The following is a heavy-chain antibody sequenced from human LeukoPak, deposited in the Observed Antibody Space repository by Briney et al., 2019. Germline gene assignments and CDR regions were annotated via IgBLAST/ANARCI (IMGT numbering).Heavy chain of an antibody. CDR3: ARDGRGYSYGYDAFDI. D-gene: IGHD5-18*01. J-gene: IGHJ3*02. CDR1: GGSFSGYY. Sequence: SETLSLTCAVYGGSFSGYYWSWIRQPPGKGLEWVGEINHSGSTNYNPSLKSRVTISVDTSKNQFSLKLSSVTAADTAVYYCARDGRGYSYGYDAFDIWGQGTMVTVSS. CDR2: INHSGST. V-gene: IGHV4-34*01.